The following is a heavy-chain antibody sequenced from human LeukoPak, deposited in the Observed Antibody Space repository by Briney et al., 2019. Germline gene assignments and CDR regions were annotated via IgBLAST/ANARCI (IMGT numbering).Heavy chain of an antibody. CDR1: GDSISRSTYY. V-gene: IGHV4-39*02. CDR2: VYYGRSP. D-gene: IGHD6-25*01. Sequence: SETLSLTCTVSGDSISRSTYYWAWIRQPPGKGLEWIGSVYYGRSPYFNPSLESRATISVDTSKNHFSLKMSSVTAADTAVYYCARSSGTGTFSYWGQGTLVTVSS. J-gene: IGHJ4*02. CDR3: ARSSGTGTFSY.